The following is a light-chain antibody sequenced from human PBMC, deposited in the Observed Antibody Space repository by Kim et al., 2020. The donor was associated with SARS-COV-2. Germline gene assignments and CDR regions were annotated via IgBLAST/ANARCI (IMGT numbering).Light chain of an antibody. V-gene: IGKV3-15*01. CDR2: GAS. CDR1: QSVSST. J-gene: IGKJ5*01. CDR3: HQYDKWPLT. Sequence: MFPGERAALSCRASQSVSSTLAWYQQKPGQAPRLLIYGASTRATGIPARFSGSGSGTEFTLTISSLQSEDFAVYYCHQYDKWPLTFGQGTRLEIK.